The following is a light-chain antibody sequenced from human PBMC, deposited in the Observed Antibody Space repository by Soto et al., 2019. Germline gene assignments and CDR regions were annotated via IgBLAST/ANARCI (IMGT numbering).Light chain of an antibody. CDR3: HRHETYPLA. Sequence: TQMTQSTSTLSASVGDSVSITCRASRDIGTWLAWFQQKPGRAPNLLIYRASTLARGVPSRFSGSGSGTEFTLTISSLQPDDFATYYCHRHETYPLAFGGGTKVDI. J-gene: IGKJ4*01. V-gene: IGKV1-5*03. CDR1: RDIGTW. CDR2: RAS.